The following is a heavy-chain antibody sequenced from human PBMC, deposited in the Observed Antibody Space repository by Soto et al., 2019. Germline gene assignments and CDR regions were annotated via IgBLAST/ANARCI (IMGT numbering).Heavy chain of an antibody. CDR2: INPNSGGT. J-gene: IGHJ4*02. CDR3: ARDPYGGNGFDY. Sequence: VASVKVSCKASGYTFTGYYMHWVRQAPGQGLEWMGWINPNSGGTNYAQKFQGRVTMTRDTSISTAYMELSRLRSDDTAVYYCARDPYGGNGFDYWGQGTLVTVSS. D-gene: IGHD4-17*01. V-gene: IGHV1-2*02. CDR1: GYTFTGYY.